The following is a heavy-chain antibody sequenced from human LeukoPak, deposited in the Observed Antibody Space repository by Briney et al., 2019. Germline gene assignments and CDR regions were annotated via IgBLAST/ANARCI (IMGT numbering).Heavy chain of an antibody. CDR2: ISGSGGST. CDR3: AKGFPTSSVAGTTAIDY. D-gene: IGHD6-19*01. Sequence: GGSLRLSCAASGFTFSSYAMSWVRQAPGKGLEWVSAISGSGGSTYYADSVKGRFTISRDNSKNTLYLQMNSLRAEDTAVYYCAKGFPTSSVAGTTAIDYWGQGTLVTVSS. V-gene: IGHV3-23*01. J-gene: IGHJ4*02. CDR1: GFTFSSYA.